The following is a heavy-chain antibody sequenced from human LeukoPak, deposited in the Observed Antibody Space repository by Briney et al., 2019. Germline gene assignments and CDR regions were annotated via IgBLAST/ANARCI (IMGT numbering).Heavy chain of an antibody. V-gene: IGHV4-59*01. CDR2: IYYSGST. CDR1: GGSISSYY. Sequence: SETLSLTCTVSGGSISSYYWSWIRQPPGKGLEWIGYIYYSGSTNYNPSLKSRVTISVDTSKNQFSLKLSSVTAADTAVYYRARSLWFGEWWFDPWGQGTLVTVSS. CDR3: ARSLWFGEWWFDP. J-gene: IGHJ5*02. D-gene: IGHD3-10*01.